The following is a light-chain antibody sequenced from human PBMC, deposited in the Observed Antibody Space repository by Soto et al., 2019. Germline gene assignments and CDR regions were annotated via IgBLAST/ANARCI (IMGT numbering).Light chain of an antibody. CDR1: TNDIGAYNL. CDR2: EGN. CDR3: CSFAGGATFV. Sequence: QSVLTQPASVSGSPGQSITISCTGTTNDIGAYNLVSWYQQHPGKAPKLMIYEGNKRPSGVSDRFSGSKSGNTASLTISPLQAEDEADYSCCSFAGGATFVFGGGTKVTVL. V-gene: IGLV2-23*03. J-gene: IGLJ2*01.